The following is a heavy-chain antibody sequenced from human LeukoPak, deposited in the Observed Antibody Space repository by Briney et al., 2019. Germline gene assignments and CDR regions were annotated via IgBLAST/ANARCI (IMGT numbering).Heavy chain of an antibody. J-gene: IGHJ3*02. V-gene: IGHV1-69*05. CDR3: ARVVVKYYYDSSGLGAFDI. Sequence: ASVKVSCKASGGTFSSYAISWVRQAPGQGLEWMGGIIPIFGTANYAQKFQGRVTITTDESTSKAYMELSSLRSEDTAVYYCARVVVKYYYDSSGLGAFDIWGQGTMVTVSS. D-gene: IGHD3-22*01. CDR1: GGTFSSYA. CDR2: IIPIFGTA.